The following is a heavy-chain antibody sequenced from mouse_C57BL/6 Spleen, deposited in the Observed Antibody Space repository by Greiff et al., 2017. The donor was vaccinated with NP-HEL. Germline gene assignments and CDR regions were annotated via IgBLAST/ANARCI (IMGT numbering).Heavy chain of an antibody. Sequence: LVEPGASVKMSCKASGYTFTDYNMHWVKQSHGKSLEWIGYINPNNGGTSYNQKFKGKATLTVNKSSSTAYMELRSLTSEDSAVYYCARGADGYYGYAMDYWGQGTSVTVSS. CDR3: ARGADGYYGYAMDY. V-gene: IGHV1-22*01. D-gene: IGHD2-3*01. CDR1: GYTFTDYN. CDR2: INPNNGGT. J-gene: IGHJ4*01.